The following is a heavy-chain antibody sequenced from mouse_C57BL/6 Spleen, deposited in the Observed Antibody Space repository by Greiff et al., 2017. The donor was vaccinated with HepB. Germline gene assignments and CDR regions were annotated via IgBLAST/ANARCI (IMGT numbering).Heavy chain of an antibody. J-gene: IGHJ1*03. CDR2: IDPENGDT. CDR3: ARVVVTTALLDFDV. CDR1: GFNIKDDY. D-gene: IGHD1-2*01. Sequence: EVQLQQSGAELVRPGASVKLSCTATGFNIKDDYMHWVKQRPEQGLEWIGWIDPENGDTEYASKCQGKATITADPSSNTAYMQLSSLTSEDSAVYYCARVVVTTALLDFDVWGTGTTVTVSS. V-gene: IGHV14-4*01.